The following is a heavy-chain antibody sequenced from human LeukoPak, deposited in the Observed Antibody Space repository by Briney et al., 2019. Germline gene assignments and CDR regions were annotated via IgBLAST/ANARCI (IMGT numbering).Heavy chain of an antibody. V-gene: IGHV1-3*04. CDR1: GYTFTDFA. CDR2: INTGTDDS. Sequence: ASVKVSCKASGYTFTDFAMHWVRQAPAQRLEWMGWINTGTDDSKYSQKFQGRVTITRDTSARIVYMELSSLIFEDTAVYYCARGSAWYVAYWGQGTLVTVSS. J-gene: IGHJ4*02. CDR3: ARGSAWYVAY. D-gene: IGHD6-19*01.